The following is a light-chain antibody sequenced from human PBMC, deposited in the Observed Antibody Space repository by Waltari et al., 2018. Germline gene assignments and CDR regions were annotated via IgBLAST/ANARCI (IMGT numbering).Light chain of an antibody. CDR1: QSLLDSEDGTTY. V-gene: IGKV2-40*01. J-gene: IGKJ1*01. Sequence: DIVMTQTPLSLPVTLGEPASIPCRSSQSLLDSEDGTTYLDWYLQKPGQSPQLLIYEVSNRASGVPDRFSGSGSDTDFTLKISRVEAEDVGVYYCMQGIEYPWTFGQGTKVEIK. CDR3: MQGIEYPWT. CDR2: EVS.